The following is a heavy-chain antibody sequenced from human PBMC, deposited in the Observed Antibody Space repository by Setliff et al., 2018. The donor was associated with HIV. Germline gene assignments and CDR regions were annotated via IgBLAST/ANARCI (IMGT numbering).Heavy chain of an antibody. Sequence: GGSLRLSCTASGFTFGDYGMSWVRQAPGKGLEWVANINQDGSEKYYVDSVKGRFTISRDNAKNTLYLQMNSLRAEDTAVDYCAAGGSGYHYYYYYGMDVWGQGTTVTV. D-gene: IGHD3-3*01. J-gene: IGHJ6*02. CDR2: INQDGSEK. V-gene: IGHV3-7*03. CDR3: AAGGSGYHYYYYYGMDV. CDR1: GFTFGDYG.